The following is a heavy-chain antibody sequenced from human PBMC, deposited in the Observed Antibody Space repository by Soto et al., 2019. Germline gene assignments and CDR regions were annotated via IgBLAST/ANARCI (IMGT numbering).Heavy chain of an antibody. D-gene: IGHD6-19*01. CDR3: ARGLYPSSGSLGY. CDR1: GFTFSSYW. CDR2: INSDGSST. V-gene: IGHV3-74*01. Sequence: EVQLVESGGGLVQPGGSLRLSCAASGFTFSSYWMHWVRQAPGKGLVWVSRINSDGSSTNYADSVKGRFTISRDNAKNTLFLQINSLRAEDTALYYCARGLYPSSGSLGYWGQGTLVTVSS. J-gene: IGHJ1*01.